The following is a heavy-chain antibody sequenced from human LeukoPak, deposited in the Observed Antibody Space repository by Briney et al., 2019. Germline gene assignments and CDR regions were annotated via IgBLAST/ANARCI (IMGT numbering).Heavy chain of an antibody. Sequence: SETLSLTCSVSGGSINSYYWSWIRQPPGKGLEWIGNIYYTGSTNYNPSLQSRVTMSVDTSKNQFSLKLSSVTAADTAVYYCARLRGGTALIWGQGTMVTVSS. CDR1: GGSINSYY. D-gene: IGHD5-18*01. V-gene: IGHV4-59*08. CDR2: IYYTGST. J-gene: IGHJ3*02. CDR3: ARLRGGTALI.